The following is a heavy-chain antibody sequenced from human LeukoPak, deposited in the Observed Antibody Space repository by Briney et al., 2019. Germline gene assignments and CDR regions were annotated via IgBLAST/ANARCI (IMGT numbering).Heavy chain of an antibody. CDR3: ARGFYGSGSWTIDY. D-gene: IGHD3-10*01. V-gene: IGHV4-59*01. J-gene: IGHJ4*02. CDR2: IYYSGST. CDR1: GGSISSYY. Sequence: SETLSLTCTVSGGSISSYYWSWIRQPPGKGLEWIGYIYYSGSTNYNPSLKSRVTISVDTSKNQFSLKLSSVTAADTAVYYCARGFYGSGSWTIDYWGQGTLVTVSS.